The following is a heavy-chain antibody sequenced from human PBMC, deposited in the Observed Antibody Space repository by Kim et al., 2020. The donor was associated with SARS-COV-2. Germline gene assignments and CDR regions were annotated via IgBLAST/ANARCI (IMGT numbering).Heavy chain of an antibody. CDR3: TRDRMIVEDNDAFDI. CDR1: GFTFGDYA. Sequence: GGSLRLSCTASGFTFGDYAMSWFRQAPGKGLEWVGFIRSKAYGGTTEYAASVKGRFTISRDDSKSIAYLQMNSLKTEDTAVYYCTRDRMIVEDNDAFDIWGQGTMVTVSS. D-gene: IGHD3-22*01. J-gene: IGHJ3*02. CDR2: IRSKAYGGTT. V-gene: IGHV3-49*03.